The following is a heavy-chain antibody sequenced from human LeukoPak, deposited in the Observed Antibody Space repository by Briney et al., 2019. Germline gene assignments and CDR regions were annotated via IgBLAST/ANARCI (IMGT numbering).Heavy chain of an antibody. CDR1: GYTFTGYY. J-gene: IGHJ4*02. CDR3: ARGHSGSYQNLDY. D-gene: IGHD1-26*01. Sequence: VASVKVSCKASGYTFTGYYMHWVRQAPGQGLEWMGWINPNSGGTNYAQKFQGWVTMTRDTSISTAYMELGRLRSDDTAVYYCARGHSGSYQNLDYWGQGTLVTVSS. CDR2: INPNSGGT. V-gene: IGHV1-2*04.